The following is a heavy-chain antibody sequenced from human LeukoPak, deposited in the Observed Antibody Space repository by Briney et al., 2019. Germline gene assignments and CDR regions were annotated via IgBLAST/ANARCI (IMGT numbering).Heavy chain of an antibody. V-gene: IGHV1-8*01. CDR1: GYTFTSYD. CDR2: MNPNSGNT. CDR3: ARGKDRELLSSEWLFDY. D-gene: IGHD2-2*01. Sequence: GASVKVSCKASGYTFTSYDINWVRQATGQGLKWMGWMNPNSGNTGYAQKFQGRVTMTRNTSISTAYMELSSLRSEDTAVYYCARGKDRELLSSEWLFDYWGQGTLVTVSS. J-gene: IGHJ4*02.